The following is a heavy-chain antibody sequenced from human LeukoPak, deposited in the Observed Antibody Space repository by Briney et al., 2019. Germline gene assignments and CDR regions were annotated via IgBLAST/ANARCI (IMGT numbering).Heavy chain of an antibody. CDR3: ARGSMEHPGGDAFDI. Sequence: GGSLRLSRGASGFTVSSNYMSWVRQAPGKGLEWVSVMYVGGNTNYADSVKGRFTIPRDNSKNTVFLQMNSLRADDTAVYYCARGSMEHPGGDAFDIWDQGTMVTVSS. CDR1: GFTVSSNY. D-gene: IGHD2/OR15-2a*01. V-gene: IGHV3-53*01. J-gene: IGHJ3*02. CDR2: MYVGGNT.